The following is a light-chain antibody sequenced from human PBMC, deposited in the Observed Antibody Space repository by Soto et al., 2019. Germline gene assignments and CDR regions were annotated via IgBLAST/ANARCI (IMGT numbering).Light chain of an antibody. CDR2: GAS. CDR1: QSVSSK. Sequence: EIVLTQSPGTLSVSPGERATLSCRASQSVSSKLAWYQQKPGQAPRLLFYGASTGATGIPDRFSGSGSETEFTLSISSLQSDDFVVYYCQQYNNWPGTFGQGTKVEIK. J-gene: IGKJ1*01. CDR3: QQYNNWPGT. V-gene: IGKV3-15*01.